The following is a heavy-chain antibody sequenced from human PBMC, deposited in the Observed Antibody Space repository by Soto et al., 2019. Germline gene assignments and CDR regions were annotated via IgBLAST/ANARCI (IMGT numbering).Heavy chain of an antibody. D-gene: IGHD6-13*01. CDR1: GDSVSSNSAA. Sequence: SPTLSLTCAISGDSVSSNSAAWNWIRQSPSRGLEWLGRTYYRSKWYNDYAVSVKSRITINPDTSKNQFSLQLNSVTPEDTAVYYCARSIVWQQLVPYYYYYMDVWGKGTTVTVSS. V-gene: IGHV6-1*01. CDR2: TYYRSKWYN. J-gene: IGHJ6*03. CDR3: ARSIVWQQLVPYYYYYMDV.